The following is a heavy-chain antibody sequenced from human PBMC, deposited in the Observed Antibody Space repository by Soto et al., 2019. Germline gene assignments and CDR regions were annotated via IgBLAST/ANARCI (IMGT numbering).Heavy chain of an antibody. CDR3: ARVGILTGTTETHYFDY. J-gene: IGHJ4*02. Sequence: SVKVSCKASGGIFSSYAISWVRQAPGQWLEWMGGIIPIFGTANYAQKFQGRVTITADESTSTAYMELSSLRSEDTAVYYCARVGILTGTTETHYFDYWGQGTLVTVSS. CDR1: GGIFSSYA. CDR2: IIPIFGTA. D-gene: IGHD1-7*01. V-gene: IGHV1-69*13.